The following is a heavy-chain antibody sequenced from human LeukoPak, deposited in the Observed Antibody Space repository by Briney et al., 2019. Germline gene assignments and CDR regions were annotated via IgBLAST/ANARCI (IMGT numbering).Heavy chain of an antibody. V-gene: IGHV3-23*01. CDR2: ISGSGGST. J-gene: IGHJ6*02. D-gene: IGHD3-3*01. CDR1: GFTFSSYA. CDR3: ARQLRFPEDV. Sequence: GGSLRLSCAASGFTFSSYAMSWVRQAPGKGLEWVSAISGSGGSTYYADSMKGRFTISRDNSKNTLYLQMNSLRAEDTAVYYCARQLRFPEDVWGQGTTVTVSS.